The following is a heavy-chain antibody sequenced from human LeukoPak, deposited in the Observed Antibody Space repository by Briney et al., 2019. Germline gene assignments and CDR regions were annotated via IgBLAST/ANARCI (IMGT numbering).Heavy chain of an antibody. CDR1: GYTFTSYY. CDR2: MNPNSGNT. D-gene: IGHD6-19*01. V-gene: IGHV1-8*02. Sequence: ASVKVSCKASGYTFTSYYMHWVRQATGQGLEGMGWMNPNSGNTGYAQKFQGRVTMTRNTSISTAYMELSSLRSEDTAVYYCARAEESRVSGGLKKGYSSGWQSLGYWGEATLVTVPS. J-gene: IGHJ4*02. CDR3: ARAEESRVSGGLKKGYSSGWQSLGY.